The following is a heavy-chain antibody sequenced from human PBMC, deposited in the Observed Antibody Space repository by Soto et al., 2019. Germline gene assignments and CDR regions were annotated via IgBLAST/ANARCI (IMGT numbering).Heavy chain of an antibody. V-gene: IGHV1-18*01. CDR2: ISAYNGNT. J-gene: IGHJ5*02. CDR3: ATVLTFLYPNWFDP. Sequence: GASVKVSCKASGYTFTSYGISWVRQAPGQGLEWMGWISAYNGNTNYAQKLQGRVTMTTDTSTSTAYMELSSLRSEDTAVYYCATVLTFLYPNWFDPWGQGTLVTVSS. CDR1: GYTFTSYG. D-gene: IGHD3-3*01.